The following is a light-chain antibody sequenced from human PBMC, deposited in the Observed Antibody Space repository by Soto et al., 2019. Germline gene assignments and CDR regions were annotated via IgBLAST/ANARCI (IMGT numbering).Light chain of an antibody. V-gene: IGLV2-14*01. CDR2: DVS. CDR1: SSDVGGYNY. CDR3: SSYTSSSTLYV. J-gene: IGLJ1*01. Sequence: QSVLTQPASVSGSPGQSITISCTGTSSDVGGYNYVSWYQQHPGKAPKLMIYDVSNRPSGVSNRFSGSKSGNTASLTLSGLQAEDEADYYRSSYTSSSTLYVCGTGTRSPS.